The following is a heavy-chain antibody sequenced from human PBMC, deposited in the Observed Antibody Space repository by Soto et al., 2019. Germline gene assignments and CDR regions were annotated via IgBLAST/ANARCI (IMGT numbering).Heavy chain of an antibody. J-gene: IGHJ3*02. CDR1: GFTFSSYA. CDR2: ISGSGGST. CDR3: AKEKGGQQLAHDAFDI. D-gene: IGHD6-13*01. Sequence: GGSLRLSCAASGFTFSSYAMSWVRQAPGKGLEWVSAISGSGGSTYYADSVKGRFTISRDNSKNTVYLQMNILRAEDTAVYYCAKEKGGQQLAHDAFDIWGQGTMVTVSS. V-gene: IGHV3-23*01.